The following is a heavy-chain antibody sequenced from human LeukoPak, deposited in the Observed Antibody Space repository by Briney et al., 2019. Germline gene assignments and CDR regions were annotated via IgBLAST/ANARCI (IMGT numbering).Heavy chain of an antibody. V-gene: IGHV1-18*01. Sequence: ASVKVSCKASGYTFTSYGISWLRQAPAQGLEWMGWISAYNGSTSYAQKLQGKVNMTTDTSTSTAYMELRSLRSDDTAVYYCARDRPLGGMQLWLSFEYRGQGTLVTVSS. CDR3: ARDRPLGGMQLWLSFEY. CDR1: GYTFTSYG. J-gene: IGHJ4*02. CDR2: ISAYNGST. D-gene: IGHD5-18*01.